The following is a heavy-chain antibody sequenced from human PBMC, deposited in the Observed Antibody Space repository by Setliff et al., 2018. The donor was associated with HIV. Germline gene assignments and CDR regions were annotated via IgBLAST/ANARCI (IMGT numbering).Heavy chain of an antibody. Sequence: LSLTCTVSGASLSAFYWSWIRQPPGKGLEWLGYIYSSVGTNYSPSLEGRITISLDTSKSQFSLKLTSVTAADTAIYFCAGGGQWRPDYWGLGTLVTVSS. J-gene: IGHJ4*02. V-gene: IGHV4-4*09. CDR3: AGGGQWRPDY. CDR2: IYSSVGT. D-gene: IGHD6-19*01. CDR1: GASLSAFY.